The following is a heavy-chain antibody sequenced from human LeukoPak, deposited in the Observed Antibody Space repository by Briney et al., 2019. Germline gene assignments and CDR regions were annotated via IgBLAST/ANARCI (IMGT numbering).Heavy chain of an antibody. J-gene: IGHJ3*02. CDR1: GFTFSDYY. CDR2: ISCSGSTI. V-gene: IGHV3-11*01. D-gene: IGHD3-10*01. Sequence: TGGSLRLSCAASGFTFSDYYMSWIRQAPGKGLEWVSYISCSGSTIYYADSVKGRFTISRDNAKNSLYLQMNSLRAEDTAVYYCARDPPAYYYGSGSYYTYFDIWGQGTMVTVSS. CDR3: ARDPPAYYYGSGSYYTYFDI.